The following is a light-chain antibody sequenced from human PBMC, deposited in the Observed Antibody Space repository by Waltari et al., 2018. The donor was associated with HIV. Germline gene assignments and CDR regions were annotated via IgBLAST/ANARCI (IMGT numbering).Light chain of an antibody. CDR1: QDISNS. J-gene: IGKJ1*01. V-gene: IGKV1-16*01. CDR2: AAS. Sequence: DIQMTQSPSSLSASVGDRVTITCRASQDISNSLAWFQQKPGKAPQSLIYAASSLHTGVPPRFSGSGFGTGFTLTISRLHPEDFATYYYQQYNTYPRTFGQGTKVEV. CDR3: QQYNTYPRT.